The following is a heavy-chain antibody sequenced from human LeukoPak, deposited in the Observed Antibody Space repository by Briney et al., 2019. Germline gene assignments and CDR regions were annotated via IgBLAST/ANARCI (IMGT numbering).Heavy chain of an antibody. CDR2: ISGSGGST. J-gene: IGHJ4*02. Sequence: PGGSLRLSCAASGFTFSSYAMSWVRQAPGKGLEWVSAISGSGGSTYYADSVKGRFTISRDNSKNTLYLQMNSLRAEDTAVYYCAKDPAGGTRADYFDYWGQGTLVTVSS. D-gene: IGHD4-23*01. CDR1: GFTFSSYA. V-gene: IGHV3-23*01. CDR3: AKDPAGGTRADYFDY.